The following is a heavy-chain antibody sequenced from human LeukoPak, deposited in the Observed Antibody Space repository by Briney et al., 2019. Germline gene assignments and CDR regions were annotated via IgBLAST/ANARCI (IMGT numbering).Heavy chain of an antibody. CDR1: GFTFGSYE. Sequence: GGSLRLSCAASGFTFGSYEMNWVRQAPGKGLEWVSYISSSGSTIYYADSVKGRFTISRDNAKNSLFLQMSSLRAEDTAVYYCARVGPWIEARVYFDYWGQGTLVTVSS. J-gene: IGHJ4*02. D-gene: IGHD6-6*01. V-gene: IGHV3-48*03. CDR2: ISSSGSTI. CDR3: ARVGPWIEARVYFDY.